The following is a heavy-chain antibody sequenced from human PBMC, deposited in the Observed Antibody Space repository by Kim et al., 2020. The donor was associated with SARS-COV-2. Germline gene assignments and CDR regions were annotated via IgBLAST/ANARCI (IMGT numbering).Heavy chain of an antibody. D-gene: IGHD1-26*01. CDR3: AKEPWGIVGAIDY. V-gene: IGHV3-23*01. Sequence: ADSVKGRFTISRDNSKNTLYLQMNSLRAKDTAVYYCAKEPWGIVGAIDYWGQGTLVTVSS. J-gene: IGHJ4*02.